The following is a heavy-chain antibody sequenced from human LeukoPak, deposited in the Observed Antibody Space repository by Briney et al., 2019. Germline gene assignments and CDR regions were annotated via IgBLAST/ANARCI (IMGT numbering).Heavy chain of an antibody. CDR2: IYYSGST. D-gene: IGHD6-13*01. Sequence: SETLSLTCTVSGGSISSRYYYWGWIRQPPGRGLEWIGSIYYSGSTYYNPSLKSRVTISVDTSKNQFSLKLTSVTAADTAVYYCARTPGRIAGAPVDYWGQGTLVTVSS. V-gene: IGHV4-39*01. CDR3: ARTPGRIAGAPVDY. CDR1: GGSISSRYYY. J-gene: IGHJ4*02.